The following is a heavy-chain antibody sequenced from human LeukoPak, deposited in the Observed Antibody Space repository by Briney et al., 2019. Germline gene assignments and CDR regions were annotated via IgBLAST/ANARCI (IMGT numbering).Heavy chain of an antibody. CDR2: ISGSSSSM. CDR1: GFSFNDSY. V-gene: IGHV3-11*01. D-gene: IGHD3-9*01. Sequence: SGGSLRLSCAASGFSFNDSYMTWIRQAPGKGLEWVAYISGSSSSMYYADSVKGRFTISRDKSKDTLYLQMNSLRAEDTAVYYCAKDATASPYFHWFDNWGQGTQVIVSS. CDR3: AKDATASPYFHWFDN. J-gene: IGHJ4*02.